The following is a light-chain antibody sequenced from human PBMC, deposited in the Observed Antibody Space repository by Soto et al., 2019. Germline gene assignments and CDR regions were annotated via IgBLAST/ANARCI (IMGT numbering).Light chain of an antibody. V-gene: IGLV2-14*01. CDR2: DVS. CDR3: SSYSTGGSYV. J-gene: IGLJ1*01. CDR1: SSDVGGYNS. Sequence: QSVLTQPASVSGSPGQSIAISCTGTSSDVGGYNSVSWYQQRPGKAPKLLIYDVSNRPSGVSDRFSGSKSGNTASLTISGLQAEDEADYYCSSYSTGGSYVFGTGTKVTVL.